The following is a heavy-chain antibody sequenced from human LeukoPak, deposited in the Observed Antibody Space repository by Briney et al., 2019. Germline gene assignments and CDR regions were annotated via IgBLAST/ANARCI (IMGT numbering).Heavy chain of an antibody. Sequence: PGGSLRLSCAASGFTFSSYEMNWVRQAPGKGVEWVSYITSSGSTIYYAASVKGRFTISRDNAKNSLYLQMNSLRAEDTAVYYCARDFGSYYGSAFDIWGQGTMVTVSS. J-gene: IGHJ3*02. CDR3: ARDFGSYYGSAFDI. D-gene: IGHD1-26*01. CDR1: GFTFSSYE. CDR2: ITSSGSTI. V-gene: IGHV3-48*03.